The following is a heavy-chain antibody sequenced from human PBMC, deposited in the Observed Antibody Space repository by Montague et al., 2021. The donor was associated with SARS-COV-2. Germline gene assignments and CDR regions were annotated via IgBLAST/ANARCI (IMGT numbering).Heavy chain of an antibody. CDR1: GGSLFSSCYY. Sequence: SETLSLTCTVSGGSLFSSCYYWGWLPQPQGKGLEWIGSDYYNGNTNHNPSLKSRVTISPDTSENQISLNLDSVTAADTAVYYCVRPGGSESHWFDRWGQGTLVTVSS. CDR3: VRPGGSESHWFDR. J-gene: IGHJ5*02. V-gene: IGHV4-39*01. CDR2: DYYNGNT. D-gene: IGHD3-10*01.